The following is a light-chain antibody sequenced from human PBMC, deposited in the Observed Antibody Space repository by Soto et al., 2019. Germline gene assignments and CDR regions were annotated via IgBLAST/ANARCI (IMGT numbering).Light chain of an antibody. CDR1: QSVSNNY. CDR3: QQYSSSPRT. CDR2: GAS. J-gene: IGKJ5*01. Sequence: EIVLTQSPGTLSLSPGERATLSCRASQSVSNNYLAWYQQKPGQAPSLFIFGASVRATGIPDRFSGSGSGTDFSLTISRLEPEDFAVYHCQQYSSSPRTFGQGTRLEIK. V-gene: IGKV3-20*01.